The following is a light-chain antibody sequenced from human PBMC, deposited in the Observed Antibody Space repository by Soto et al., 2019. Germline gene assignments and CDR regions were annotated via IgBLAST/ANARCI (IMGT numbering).Light chain of an antibody. CDR1: QTISIW. V-gene: IGKV1-5*01. CDR3: QQYNSYRT. Sequence: DIQMTQSPSTLSASVGDRVTITCRARQTISIWLAWYQQKPGKAPKILIYDASILESGVPSRFSGSGSVTEFTLTISSLQPDDFATYYGQQYNSYRTFGQGTKVEIK. CDR2: DAS. J-gene: IGKJ1*01.